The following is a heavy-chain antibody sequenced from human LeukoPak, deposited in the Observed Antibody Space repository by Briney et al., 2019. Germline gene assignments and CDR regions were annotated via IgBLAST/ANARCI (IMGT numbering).Heavy chain of an antibody. V-gene: IGHV5-51*01. D-gene: IGHD2-21*02. CDR2: IFPGDSDT. J-gene: IGHJ4*02. CDR3: ARDRWSYCGGDCPQDY. CDR1: GYSFTSHW. Sequence: GESLKISCKGSGYSFTSHWIGWVRQMPGRGLEWMGIIFPGDSDTRYSPSFQGQVTISADKSISTAYPQWSSLKASDTAMYYCARDRWSYCGGDCPQDYWGQGTLVTVSS.